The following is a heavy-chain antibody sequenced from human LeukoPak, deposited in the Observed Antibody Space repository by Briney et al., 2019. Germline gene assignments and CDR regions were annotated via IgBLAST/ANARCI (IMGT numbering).Heavy chain of an antibody. Sequence: GGSLRLSCAASGFTFSSYGMSWVRQAPGKGLEWVSAISGSGGSTYYADSVKGRFTISRDNSKNTLYLQMNSLRAEDTAVYYCATSTKKGRITMIVVAPRRFDYWGQGTLVTVSS. J-gene: IGHJ4*02. V-gene: IGHV3-23*01. CDR3: ATSTKKGRITMIVVAPRRFDY. D-gene: IGHD3-22*01. CDR1: GFTFSSYG. CDR2: ISGSGGST.